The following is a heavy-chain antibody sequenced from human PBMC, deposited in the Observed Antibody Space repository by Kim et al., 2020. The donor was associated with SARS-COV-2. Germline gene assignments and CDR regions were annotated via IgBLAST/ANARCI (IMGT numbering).Heavy chain of an antibody. CDR3: ARDYYDSSGSDAFDI. V-gene: IGHV4-59*01. J-gene: IGHJ3*02. D-gene: IGHD3-22*01. Sequence: PALKSRVTISVDTSKNQFSLKLSSVTAADTDVYYCARDYYDSSGSDAFDIRGQGTMVTVSS.